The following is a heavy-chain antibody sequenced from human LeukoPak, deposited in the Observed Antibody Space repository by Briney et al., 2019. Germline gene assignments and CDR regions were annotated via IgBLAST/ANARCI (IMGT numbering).Heavy chain of an antibody. CDR3: AKRGYYYDSSAYYYFDS. CDR1: GFTFKNYG. V-gene: IGHV3-30*18. D-gene: IGHD3-22*01. J-gene: IGHJ4*02. CDR2: ISYDGGHI. Sequence: GRSLRLSCAGSGFTFKNYGVHWVRQPPGKGLEWVAGISYDGGHIYYGDSVKGRFTISRDNSKNTVYVEMNSLRAEDTAVYYCAKRGYYYDSSAYYYFDSWGQGTLVTVSS.